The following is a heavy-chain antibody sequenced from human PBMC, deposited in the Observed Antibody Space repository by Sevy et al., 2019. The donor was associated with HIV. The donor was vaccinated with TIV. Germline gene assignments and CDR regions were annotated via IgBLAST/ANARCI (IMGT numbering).Heavy chain of an antibody. Sequence: GGSLRLSCAASGFTVSSNYMSWVRQAPGKGLEWVSVIYSGGSTYYAASVKGRFTISRDNSKNTLDLQMKSLGAVDTAVYYCASLRFGVFDYWGQGTLVTVSS. V-gene: IGHV3-53*01. CDR3: ASLRFGVFDY. CDR1: GFTVSSNY. D-gene: IGHD3-10*01. J-gene: IGHJ4*02. CDR2: IYSGGST.